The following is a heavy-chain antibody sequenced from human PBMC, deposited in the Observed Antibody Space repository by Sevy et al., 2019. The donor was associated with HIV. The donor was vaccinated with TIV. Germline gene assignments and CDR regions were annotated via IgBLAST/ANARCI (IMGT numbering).Heavy chain of an antibody. CDR3: ARDLAHGSEDYGDYYFDY. V-gene: IGHV3-7*01. Sequence: GGSLRLSCAASGFTFSTYWMTWVRQAPGTGLEWVANIKYDGSEKYYVGCVKGRFTISRDNAKNSMYLQMNSLRAEDTAVYYCARDLAHGSEDYGDYYFDYWGQGTLVTVSS. CDR2: IKYDGSEK. J-gene: IGHJ4*02. D-gene: IGHD4-17*01. CDR1: GFTFSTYW.